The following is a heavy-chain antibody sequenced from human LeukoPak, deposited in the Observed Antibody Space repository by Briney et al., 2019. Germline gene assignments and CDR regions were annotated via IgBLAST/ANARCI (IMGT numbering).Heavy chain of an antibody. CDR1: GGSISSYY. CDR2: IYYSGST. J-gene: IGHJ3*01. V-gene: IGHV4-59*01. D-gene: IGHD3-22*01. CDR3: ARAYSSGYLSV. Sequence: SETLSLTCTVSGGSISSYYWSWIRQPPGKGLEWIGYIYYSGSTNYNPSLKSRVTISVDTSKNQFSLKLSSVTAADTAVYYCARAYSSGYLSVWGQGTMVTVSS.